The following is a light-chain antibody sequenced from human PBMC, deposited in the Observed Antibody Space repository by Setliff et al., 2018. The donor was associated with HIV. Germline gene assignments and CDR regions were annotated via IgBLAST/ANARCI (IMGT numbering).Light chain of an antibody. V-gene: IGLV2-14*01. CDR3: SSYTSSSPLEV. Sequence: QSALTQPASVSGSPGQSITISCTGTSSDVGGYNYVSWYQQHPGKAPKLMIYEVSNRPSGVSDRFSGSKSDNTASLTISGLQTEDEADYFCSSYTSSSPLEVFGTGTKVTVL. J-gene: IGLJ1*01. CDR2: EVS. CDR1: SSDVGGYNY.